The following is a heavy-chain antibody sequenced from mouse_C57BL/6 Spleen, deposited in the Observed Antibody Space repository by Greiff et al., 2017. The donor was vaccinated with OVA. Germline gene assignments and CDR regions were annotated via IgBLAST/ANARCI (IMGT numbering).Heavy chain of an antibody. J-gene: IGHJ4*01. V-gene: IGHV2-4*01. D-gene: IGHD3-2*02. CDR3: AKGAQASLAMDY. CDR1: GFSLTSYG. CDR2: IWSGGST. Sequence: VQRVESGPGLVQPSQSLSITCTVSGFSLTSYGVHWVRQPPGKGLEWLGVIWSGGSTDYNAAFISRLSISKDNSKSQVFFKMNSLQADDTAIYYCAKGAQASLAMDYWGQGTSVTVSS.